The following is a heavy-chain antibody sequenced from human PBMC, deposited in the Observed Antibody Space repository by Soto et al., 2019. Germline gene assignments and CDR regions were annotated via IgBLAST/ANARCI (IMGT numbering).Heavy chain of an antibody. Sequence: LRLSCATSGFAFRNTWIHWVRQVPGQGLVWVSRINRDGSSIIYADSVKGRFTPARDNAKNTVHLQMSSLRVEDAAVYYCANDWYHTIDSWGQGIPVTVSS. CDR3: ANDWYHTIDS. D-gene: IGHD2-21*01. V-gene: IGHV3-74*01. CDR2: INRDGSSI. CDR1: GFAFRNTW. J-gene: IGHJ4*02.